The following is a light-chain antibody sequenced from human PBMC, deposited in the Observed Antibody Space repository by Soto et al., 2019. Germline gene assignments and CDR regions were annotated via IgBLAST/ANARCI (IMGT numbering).Light chain of an antibody. Sequence: AIQLTQSPSSLSASVGDRATITCRPSQDISTALAWYQQKPGKAPEVLIYRASGLESGVPSRFSGSGSGTEFTLTISSLQPEDSATYSCQQFNNYPLTFGGGTKVEIK. J-gene: IGKJ4*01. V-gene: IGKV1D-13*01. CDR2: RAS. CDR1: QDISTA. CDR3: QQFNNYPLT.